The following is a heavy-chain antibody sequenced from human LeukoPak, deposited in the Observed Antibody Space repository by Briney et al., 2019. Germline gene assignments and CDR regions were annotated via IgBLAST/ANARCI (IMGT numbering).Heavy chain of an antibody. Sequence: ASVKVSCKASGYTFTAYYMHWVRLAPGQGLEWMGWINPNSDDTSYAQKFQGRVTMTRDTSISTAYMELSRLRSDDTAVYYCAREAVEGDLDYWGQGTLVTVSS. J-gene: IGHJ4*02. D-gene: IGHD2-15*01. CDR3: AREAVEGDLDY. CDR2: INPNSDDT. V-gene: IGHV1-2*02. CDR1: GYTFTAYY.